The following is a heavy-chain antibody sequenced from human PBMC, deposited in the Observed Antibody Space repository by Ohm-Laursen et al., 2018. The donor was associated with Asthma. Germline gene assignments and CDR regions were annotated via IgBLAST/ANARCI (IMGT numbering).Heavy chain of an antibody. D-gene: IGHD2-15*01. Sequence: SSVKVSCKSLGGTLGTSVIGWVRQAPGQGLEWLGGINSVFGTSTYAQKFHDRFTITADESTSTVYMTLSSLTSEDTAVYYCARKVGSCITSNCYSLDFWGQGTLVTVSS. CDR3: ARKVGSCITSNCYSLDF. V-gene: IGHV1-69*01. CDR1: GGTLGTSV. J-gene: IGHJ4*02. CDR2: INSVFGTS.